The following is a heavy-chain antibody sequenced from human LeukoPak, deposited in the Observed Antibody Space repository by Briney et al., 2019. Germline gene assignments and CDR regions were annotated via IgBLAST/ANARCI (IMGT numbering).Heavy chain of an antibody. V-gene: IGHV5-51*01. CDR2: IYPGDSDT. Sequence: GESLKISCKGSGYSFTSYWIGWVRQMPGKGLEWMGIIYPGDSDTRCSPSFQGQVTISADKSISTAYLQWSSLKASDTAMYYCARLRRLAVAGRVRGYFDYWGQGTLVTVSS. J-gene: IGHJ4*02. CDR3: ARLRRLAVAGRVRGYFDY. CDR1: GYSFTSYW. D-gene: IGHD6-19*01.